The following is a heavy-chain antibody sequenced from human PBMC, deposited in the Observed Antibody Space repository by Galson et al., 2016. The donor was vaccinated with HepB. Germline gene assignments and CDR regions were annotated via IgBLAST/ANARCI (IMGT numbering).Heavy chain of an antibody. J-gene: IGHJ5*02. CDR2: INPNSGGT. CDR3: AREYYYGSGIYWGNWFDP. Sequence: SVKVSCKASGYTFTGYYMHWVRRAPGQGLEWMGRINPNSGGTNYAQKFQGRVTMTRDTSISTASMKLSSLRSDDTAVYYCAREYYYGSGIYWGNWFDPWGQGTLVTVSS. D-gene: IGHD3-10*01. V-gene: IGHV1-2*06. CDR1: GYTFTGYY.